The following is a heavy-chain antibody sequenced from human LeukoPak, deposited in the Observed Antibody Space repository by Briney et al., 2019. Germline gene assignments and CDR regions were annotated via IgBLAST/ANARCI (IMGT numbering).Heavy chain of an antibody. D-gene: IGHD3-10*01. CDR2: INPDGSGK. Sequence: GGSLRLSCAASGFTFSNYAMSWVRQAPGKGLESVASINPDGSGKYYVDSVKGRFTISRDNAKNLLYLQMNSLRAEDTAVYYCAKDRSYGSGSGLGYWGQGTLVTVSS. CDR1: GFTFSNYA. CDR3: AKDRSYGSGSGLGY. J-gene: IGHJ4*02. V-gene: IGHV3-7*01.